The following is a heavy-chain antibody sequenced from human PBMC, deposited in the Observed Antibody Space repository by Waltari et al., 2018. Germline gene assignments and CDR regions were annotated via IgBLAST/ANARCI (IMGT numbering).Heavy chain of an antibody. Sequence: QVQLVESGGGVVQPGRSLRLSCAASGFTFSSYAMHWVRQATGKGLEGVAVISYDGSNKYYADSVKGRFTISRDNSKNTLYLQMNSLRAEDTAVYYCARDLWLARRNFDYWGQGTLVTVSS. CDR2: ISYDGSNK. CDR1: GFTFSSYA. CDR3: ARDLWLARRNFDY. D-gene: IGHD6-19*01. J-gene: IGHJ4*02. V-gene: IGHV3-30*04.